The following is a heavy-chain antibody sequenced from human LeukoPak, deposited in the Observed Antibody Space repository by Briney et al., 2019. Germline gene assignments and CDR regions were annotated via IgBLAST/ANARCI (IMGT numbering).Heavy chain of an antibody. CDR2: FDPEEPQT. CDR1: GYTLTEIA. Sequence: ASVKVSCKVSGYTLTEIAVHWVRQAPGEGLEWMGTFDPEEPQTLYAQRFQDRVTMTEDISTDTVYMELTSLTSEDTAVYFCVSHPDGSGSYLDHWGQGTLVTVSS. V-gene: IGHV1-24*01. J-gene: IGHJ4*02. CDR3: VSHPDGSGSYLDH. D-gene: IGHD3-10*01.